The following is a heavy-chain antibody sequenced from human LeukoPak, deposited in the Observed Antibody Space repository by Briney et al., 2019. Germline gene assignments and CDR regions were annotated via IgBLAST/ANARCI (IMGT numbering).Heavy chain of an antibody. CDR2: IYYSGST. D-gene: IGHD6-19*01. J-gene: IGHJ4*02. CDR3: ARIPMAGPDY. V-gene: IGHV4-39*01. Sequence: SETLSLTCTVSGGSISSSSYYWGWIRQPPGKGLEWIGSIYYSGSTYYNPSLKSRVTISVDTSKNQFSLKLSSVTAADTAVYYSARIPMAGPDYWGQGTLVTVSS. CDR1: GGSISSSSYY.